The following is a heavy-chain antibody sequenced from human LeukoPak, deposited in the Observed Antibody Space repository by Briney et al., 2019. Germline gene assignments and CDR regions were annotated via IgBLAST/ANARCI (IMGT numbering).Heavy chain of an antibody. Sequence: GGSLRLSCAASGFTFSSYSMNWVRQAPGKGLEWVSYISSSSSYIYYADSVKGRFTIYRDNAKNSLYLQMNSLRAEDTAVYYCARDAGDYYFDYWGQGTLVTVSS. CDR2: ISSSSSYI. CDR3: ARDAGDYYFDY. D-gene: IGHD3-16*01. V-gene: IGHV3-21*01. CDR1: GFTFSSYS. J-gene: IGHJ4*02.